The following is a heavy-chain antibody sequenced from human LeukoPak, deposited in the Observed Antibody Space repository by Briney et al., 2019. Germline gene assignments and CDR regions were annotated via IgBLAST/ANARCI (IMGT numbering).Heavy chain of an antibody. CDR1: GGSISSYY. Sequence: PSETLSLTCTVSGGSISSYYWSWIRQPPGKGLEWIGYIYYSGSTNYNPSLKSRVTISIDTSKNQFFLKLSSVTAADTAVYYCARLWYSSGWIDYWGQGTLVTVSS. D-gene: IGHD6-19*01. CDR3: ARLWYSSGWIDY. J-gene: IGHJ4*02. CDR2: IYYSGST. V-gene: IGHV4-59*08.